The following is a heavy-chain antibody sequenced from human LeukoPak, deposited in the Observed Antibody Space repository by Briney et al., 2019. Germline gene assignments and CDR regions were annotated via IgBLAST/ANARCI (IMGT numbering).Heavy chain of an antibody. CDR1: GFTVSSNS. J-gene: IGHJ4*02. V-gene: IGHV3-53*01. CDR3: ARDFYGSSGSIFDY. CDR2: MYSGGNT. Sequence: AGSLRLSCAASGFTVSSNSMSWVRQAPGKGLEWVSLMYSGGNTYYADSVKGRFTISRDNSENTLYLQMNSLRAEDTAVYYCARDFYGSSGSIFDYWGQGTLVTVSS. D-gene: IGHD3-22*01.